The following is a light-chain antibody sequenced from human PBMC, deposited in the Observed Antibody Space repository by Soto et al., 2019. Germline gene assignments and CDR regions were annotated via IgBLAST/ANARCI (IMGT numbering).Light chain of an antibody. CDR3: SSYAGSNNYV. CDR2: EVS. V-gene: IGLV2-8*01. Sequence: QSALTQPPSASGSPGQSVTISCTGNSSDVGGYNYVSWYQQHPGKAPKLMIYEVSKRPSGVPDRFSGYKSGNTASLTVSGLQAEDEADYYCSSYAGSNNYVFGTGTKRTVL. CDR1: SSDVGGYNY. J-gene: IGLJ1*01.